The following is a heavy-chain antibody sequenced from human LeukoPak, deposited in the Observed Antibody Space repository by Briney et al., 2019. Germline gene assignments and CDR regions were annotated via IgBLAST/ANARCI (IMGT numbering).Heavy chain of an antibody. D-gene: IGHD2-2*01. CDR3: AKPSGVPAATRNTCFDY. CDR2: ISGSGGST. V-gene: IGHV3-23*01. CDR1: GFTFSSYA. Sequence: HPGGSLRLSCAASGFTFSSYAMSWVRQAPGKGLEWVSAISGSGGSTYYADSVKGRFTISRDNSKNTLYLQMNSLRAEDTAVYYCAKPSGVPAATRNTCFDYWGQGTLVTVSS. J-gene: IGHJ4*02.